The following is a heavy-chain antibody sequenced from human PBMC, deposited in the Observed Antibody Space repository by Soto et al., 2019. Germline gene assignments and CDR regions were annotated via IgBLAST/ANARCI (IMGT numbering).Heavy chain of an antibody. V-gene: IGHV4-34*01. D-gene: IGHD2-2*01. CDR1: SGSFSGYY. CDR2: INHSGST. J-gene: IGHJ5*02. CDR3: ARTRGCSSTSCDPHKTNWFDP. Sequence: SETLSLTCAVYSGSFSGYYWSWIRQPPGKGLEWIGEINHSGSTNYNPSLKSRVTISVDTSKNQFSLKLSSVTAADTAVYYCARTRGCSSTSCDPHKTNWFDPWGQGTLVTVSS.